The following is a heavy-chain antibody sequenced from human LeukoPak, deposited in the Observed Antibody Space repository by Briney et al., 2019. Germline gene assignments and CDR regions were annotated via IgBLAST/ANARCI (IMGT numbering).Heavy chain of an antibody. Sequence: TGGSLRLSCAASGFTFSSYGMHWVRQAPGKGLEWVAVISYDGSNKYYADPVKGRFTISRDNSKNTLYLQMNSLRAEDTAVYYCAKERVYGGTVDYWGQGTLVTVSS. CDR2: ISYDGSNK. D-gene: IGHD4-17*01. V-gene: IGHV3-30*18. J-gene: IGHJ4*02. CDR3: AKERVYGGTVDY. CDR1: GFTFSSYG.